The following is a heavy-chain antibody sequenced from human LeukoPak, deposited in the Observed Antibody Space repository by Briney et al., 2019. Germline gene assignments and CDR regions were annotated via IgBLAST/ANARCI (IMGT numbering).Heavy chain of an antibody. J-gene: IGHJ4*02. D-gene: IGHD1-26*01. V-gene: IGHV3-30-3*01. CDR1: GFTFSSYA. Sequence: GRSLRLSCAASGFTFSSYAMHWVRQAPGKGLEWVAVISYDGTNKYYADSVKGRFTISRDNSKNTLYLQMNSLRAEDTAVYYCASYRGSYGLDYWGQGTLVTVSS. CDR2: ISYDGTNK. CDR3: ASYRGSYGLDY.